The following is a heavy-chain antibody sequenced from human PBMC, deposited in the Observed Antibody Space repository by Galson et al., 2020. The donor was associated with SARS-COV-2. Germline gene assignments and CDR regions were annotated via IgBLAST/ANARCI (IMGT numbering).Heavy chain of an antibody. V-gene: IGHV3-33*01. D-gene: IGHD6-19*01. J-gene: IGHJ1*01. Sequence: GESLKIPCVASGFPFNTCALHWVRPAPGKGLEWVAMIWFDGINQYYTDSVRGRFTISRDTSKNTLFLQMNSLKVEDTAVYYCTRDPPGSGWACHDWGQGTLVTVSS. CDR3: TRDPPGSGWACHD. CDR1: GFPFNTCA. CDR2: IWFDGINQ.